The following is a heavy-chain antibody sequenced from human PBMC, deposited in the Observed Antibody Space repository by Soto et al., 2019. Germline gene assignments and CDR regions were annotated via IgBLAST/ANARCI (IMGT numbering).Heavy chain of an antibody. D-gene: IGHD2-15*01. V-gene: IGHV3-48*02. CDR2: ISYSGETK. Sequence: VGSLMLSCAASGFTFSSYSMNWVRQAPGKGLEWVSYISYSGETKYYADSLKGRYAISRDDAKNSVYLQMNSLRDEDTAFYYCVRGVVVVVGSTAENFDHWGQGTLVTVSS. CDR3: VRGVVVVVGSTAENFDH. J-gene: IGHJ4*02. CDR1: GFTFSSYS.